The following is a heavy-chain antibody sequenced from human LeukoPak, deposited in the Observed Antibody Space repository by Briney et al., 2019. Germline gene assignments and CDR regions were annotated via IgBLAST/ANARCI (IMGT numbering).Heavy chain of an antibody. Sequence: GGSLRLSCAASGFSFSSYEMNWVRQAPGKVLEWISYISASGTLTHYADSVGGRFTISRDNAKNSLYLQMNSLRGEDTAVYYCARDGTPIYSSGWVYMDVWGKGTTVTISS. V-gene: IGHV3-48*03. CDR1: GFSFSSYE. J-gene: IGHJ6*04. CDR2: ISASGTLT. CDR3: ARDGTPIYSSGWVYMDV. D-gene: IGHD6-25*01.